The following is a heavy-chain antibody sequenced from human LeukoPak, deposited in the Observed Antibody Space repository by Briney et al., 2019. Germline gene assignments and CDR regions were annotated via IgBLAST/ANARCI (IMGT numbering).Heavy chain of an antibody. CDR1: GYIFTTYW. CDR2: IYPGDSDT. D-gene: IGHD3-10*01. V-gene: IGHV5-51*01. Sequence: GESLKISCKGSGYIFTTYWVGWVRQMPGKGLEWMGIIYPGDSDTRYSPSFQGQVTISADKSINTAYLQWSSLKASDTAMYYCARGPDSYYFDYWGQGTLVTVSS. CDR3: ARGPDSYYFDY. J-gene: IGHJ4*02.